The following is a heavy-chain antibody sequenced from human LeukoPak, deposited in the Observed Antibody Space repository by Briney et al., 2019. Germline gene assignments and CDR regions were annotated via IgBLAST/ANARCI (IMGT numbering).Heavy chain of an antibody. V-gene: IGHV1-69*05. CDR1: VSTVSIYA. J-gene: IGHJ4*02. D-gene: IGHD1-1*01. Sequence: ASETVSFTSSVSTVSIYADSWVRDPPGQGLELMGGSSPILGTANYAQKFQGRVTITTDESTSTAYMELSSLRSEDTAVYYCARGPELERFDYWGRGTLVTVSS. CDR3: ARGPELERFDY. CDR2: SSPILGTA.